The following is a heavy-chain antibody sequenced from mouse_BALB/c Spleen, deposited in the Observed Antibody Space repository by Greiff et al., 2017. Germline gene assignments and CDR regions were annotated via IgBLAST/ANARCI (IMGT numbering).Heavy chain of an antibody. CDR2: ISTYYGDA. J-gene: IGHJ3*01. V-gene: IGHV1S137*01. CDR1: GYTFTDYA. Sequence: QVQLQQSGAELVRPGVSVKISCKGSGYTFTDYAMHWVKQSHAKSLEWIGVISTYYGDASYNQKFKGKATMTVDKSSSTAYMELARLTSEDSAIYYCAREDLGGRLFAYWGQGTLVTVSA. CDR3: AREDLGGRLFAY. D-gene: IGHD3-2*02.